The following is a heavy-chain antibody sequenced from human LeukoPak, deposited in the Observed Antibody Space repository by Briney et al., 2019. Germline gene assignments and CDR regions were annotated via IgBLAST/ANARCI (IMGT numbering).Heavy chain of an antibody. CDR1: GGSISSSSYY. J-gene: IGHJ4*02. Sequence: PSETLSLTCTVSGGSISSSSYYWGWIRQPPGKGLEWIGSIYYSGSTYYNPSLKSRVTISVDTSKNQFSLKLSSVTAADTAVYYCARTASYYDFWSGYRYQRTDGLLFDYWGQGTLVTVSS. CDR3: ARTASYYDFWSGYRYQRTDGLLFDY. D-gene: IGHD3-3*01. V-gene: IGHV4-39*07. CDR2: IYYSGST.